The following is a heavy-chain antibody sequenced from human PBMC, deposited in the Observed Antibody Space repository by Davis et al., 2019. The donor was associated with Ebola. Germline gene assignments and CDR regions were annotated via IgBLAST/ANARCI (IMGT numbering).Heavy chain of an antibody. Sequence: GSLRLSCTVSGGSISSYYWSWIRQPPGKGLDWIGYIYYSGSTNYNPSLKSRVTISVDTSKNQFSLKLSSVTAADTAVYYCARGDDYPFYMDVWGKGTTVTVSS. CDR3: ARGDDYPFYMDV. CDR2: IYYSGST. CDR1: GGSISSYY. J-gene: IGHJ6*04. D-gene: IGHD3-16*01. V-gene: IGHV4-59*01.